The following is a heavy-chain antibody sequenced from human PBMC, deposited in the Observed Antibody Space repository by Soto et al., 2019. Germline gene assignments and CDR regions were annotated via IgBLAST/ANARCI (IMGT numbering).Heavy chain of an antibody. D-gene: IGHD5-18*01. CDR2: ISSSSRTI. CDR3: ARARFGTPMVPDADFDY. J-gene: IGHJ4*02. CDR1: GFTFSSYS. Sequence: EVQLVESGGGLVQPGGSLRLSCAASGFTFSSYSMNWVRQAPGKGLEWVSYISSSSRTIYYADSVKGRFTISRDNAKNSLYLQMNGLRAEDTAVFYCARARFGTPMVPDADFDYWGQGTLVTVSS. V-gene: IGHV3-48*01.